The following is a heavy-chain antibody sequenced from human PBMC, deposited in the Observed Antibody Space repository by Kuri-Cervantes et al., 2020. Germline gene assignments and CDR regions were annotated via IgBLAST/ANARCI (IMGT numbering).Heavy chain of an antibody. CDR3: ARDYLEVFGVVINYYYYYYMDV. CDR1: GFTFSRHD. J-gene: IGHJ6*03. D-gene: IGHD3-3*01. V-gene: IGHV3-13*01. CDR2: IGFPGDT. Sequence: GESLKISCGDPGFTFSRHDIHWVRQRTGKGLEWVSSIGFPGDTHYPGSVKGRFSISREGAENSLYLHMNRLRAEDTAVYYCARDYLEVFGVVINYYYYYYMDVWGKGTTVTVSS.